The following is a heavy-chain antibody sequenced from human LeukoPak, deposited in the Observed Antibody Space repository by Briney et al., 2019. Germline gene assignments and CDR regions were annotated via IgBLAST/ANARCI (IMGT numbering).Heavy chain of an antibody. D-gene: IGHD4-17*01. CDR3: ASTVSRDYYYYGMDV. CDR2: ISSSGSTI. J-gene: IGHJ6*02. Sequence: PGGSLRLSCAASGFTFSSYEMNWVRQAPGKGLEWVSYISSSGSTIYYADSVKGRFIISRDNAKNSLYLQMNSLRAEDTAVYYCASTVSRDYYYYGMDVWGQGTTVTVSS. CDR1: GFTFSSYE. V-gene: IGHV3-48*03.